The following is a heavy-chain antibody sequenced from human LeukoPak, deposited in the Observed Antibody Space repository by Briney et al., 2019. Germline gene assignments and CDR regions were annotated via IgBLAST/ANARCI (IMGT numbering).Heavy chain of an antibody. V-gene: IGHV1-18*01. CDR3: ARRYYYDSSGYYYYPYFDY. CDR1: GYTFTSYG. Sequence: ALVKVSYKASGYTFTSYGISWVRQAPGQGLEWMGWISAYNGNTNYAQKLQGRVTMTTDTSTSTAYMELRSLRSDDTAVYYCARRYYYDSSGYYYYPYFDYWGQGTLVTVSS. J-gene: IGHJ4*02. CDR2: ISAYNGNT. D-gene: IGHD3-22*01.